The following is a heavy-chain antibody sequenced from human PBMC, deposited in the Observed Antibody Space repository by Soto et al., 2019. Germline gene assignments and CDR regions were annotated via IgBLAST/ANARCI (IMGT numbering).Heavy chain of an antibody. J-gene: IGHJ3*01. CDR2: IYYRGST. CDR1: GVSVSSSSNY. V-gene: IGHV4-61*01. CDR3: ARGVFNDYDTSGYHFDAFDL. Sequence: PSETLSLTCTVSGVSVSSSSNYWSGIRHSPGKGLESIGYIYYRGSTKYNPSLKSRVSMSIDTSKNQCSLKLSSVTAADTAVYYCARGVFNDYDTSGYHFDAFDLWGQGTLVTVSS. D-gene: IGHD3-22*01.